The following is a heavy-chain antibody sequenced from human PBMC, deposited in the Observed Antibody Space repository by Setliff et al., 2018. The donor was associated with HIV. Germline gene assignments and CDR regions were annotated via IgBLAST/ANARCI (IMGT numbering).Heavy chain of an antibody. CDR1: GDSVSSNSAA. CDR2: TYYRSKWNT. CDR3: ARDLRDGFEEWFSTLDDGMDV. V-gene: IGHV6-1*01. D-gene: IGHD3-3*01. Sequence: SQTLSLTCAISGDSVSSNSAAWNWIRQSPSRGLEWLGRTYYRSKWNTDYAVSVESRITINPDTSKNQFSLQLNSVTPEDTAVYYCARDLRDGFEEWFSTLDDGMDVWGQGTTVTVSS. J-gene: IGHJ6*02.